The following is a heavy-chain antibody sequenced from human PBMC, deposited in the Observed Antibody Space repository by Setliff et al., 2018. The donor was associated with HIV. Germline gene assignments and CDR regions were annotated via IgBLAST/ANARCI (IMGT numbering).Heavy chain of an antibody. D-gene: IGHD6-19*01. Sequence: PSETLSLTCAVYGGSFSGHYWSWIRQTPGKGLEWIGDISHSGSTNYNPSLKSRVTISVDTSKNQFSLKLSSVTAADTAVYYCARQIAVAATPHYFDYWGQGTLVTVSS. J-gene: IGHJ4*02. V-gene: IGHV4-34*01. CDR2: ISHSGST. CDR3: ARQIAVAATPHYFDY. CDR1: GGSFSGHY.